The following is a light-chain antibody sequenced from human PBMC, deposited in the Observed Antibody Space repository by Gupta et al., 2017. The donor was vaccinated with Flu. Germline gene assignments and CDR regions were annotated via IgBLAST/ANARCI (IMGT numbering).Light chain of an antibody. V-gene: IGLV1-51*01. Sequence: SVLTQPPSVSAAPGQTVTISCSGSSSNIGNNFVSWYQQLPGTAPKLLIFDNNKRPSGIPDRFSGSKSGTSATLGITGLQTGDEAEYYCGTWDSSLSALFGGGTKLTVL. J-gene: IGLJ2*01. CDR2: DNN. CDR1: SSNIGNNF. CDR3: GTWDSSLSAL.